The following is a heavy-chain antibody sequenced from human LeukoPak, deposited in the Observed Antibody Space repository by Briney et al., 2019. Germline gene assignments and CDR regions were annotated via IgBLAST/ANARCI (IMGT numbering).Heavy chain of an antibody. CDR1: GGSINSYY. D-gene: IGHD3-22*01. J-gene: IGHJ4*02. CDR3: ARGEAYDSSGYYPN. V-gene: IGHV4-59*08. Sequence: SETLSLTCIVPGGSINSYYWSWIRQPPGKGLEWIGYIYYSGSTNYNPSLKSRVTISVDTSKNQFSLKLSSVTAADTAVYYCARGEAYDSSGYYPNWGQGTLVTVSS. CDR2: IYYSGST.